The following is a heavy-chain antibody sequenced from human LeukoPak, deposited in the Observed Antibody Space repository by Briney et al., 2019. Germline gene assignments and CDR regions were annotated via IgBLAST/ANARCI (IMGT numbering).Heavy chain of an antibody. CDR3: ARDSGYGDIRGDAFDI. CDR1: GFTFSCYS. J-gene: IGHJ3*02. D-gene: IGHD4-17*01. Sequence: GGSLRLSCAASGFTFSCYSMNWVRQAPGKGLEWVSSISSSSSYIYYADSVKGRFTISRDNAKNSLYLQMNSLRAEDTAVYYCARDSGYGDIRGDAFDIWGQGTMVTVSS. V-gene: IGHV3-21*01. CDR2: ISSSSSYI.